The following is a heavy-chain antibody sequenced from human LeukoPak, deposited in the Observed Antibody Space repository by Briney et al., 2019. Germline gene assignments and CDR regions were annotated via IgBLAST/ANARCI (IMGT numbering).Heavy chain of an antibody. V-gene: IGHV3-30*04. CDR2: ISHDVKTT. CDR3: VKEAYYGWGSSPTFYFDY. CDR1: GFSFSDSV. J-gene: IGHJ4*02. Sequence: GKSLRLSCVASGFSFSDSVIHWVRQAPGKGLERVAVISHDVKTTYYADSAKGRFTISRDNSRNTVFLRMNRLRPEDTAVYYCVKEAYYGWGSSPTFYFDYWGQGTRVTVSS. D-gene: IGHD3-10*01.